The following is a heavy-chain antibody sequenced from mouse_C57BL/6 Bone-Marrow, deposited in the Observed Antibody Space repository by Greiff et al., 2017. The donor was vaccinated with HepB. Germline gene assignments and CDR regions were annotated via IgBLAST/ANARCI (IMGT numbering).Heavy chain of an antibody. D-gene: IGHD1-1*01. CDR3: TDYYGSRAWFAY. CDR1: GYTFTDYE. J-gene: IGHJ3*01. Sequence: QVHVKQSGAELVRPGASVTLSCKASGYTFTDYEMHWVKQTPVHGLEWIGAIDPETGGTAYNQKFKGKAILTADKSSSTAYMELCSLTSEDSAVYYCTDYYGSRAWFAYWGQGTLVTVSA. V-gene: IGHV1-15*01. CDR2: IDPETGGT.